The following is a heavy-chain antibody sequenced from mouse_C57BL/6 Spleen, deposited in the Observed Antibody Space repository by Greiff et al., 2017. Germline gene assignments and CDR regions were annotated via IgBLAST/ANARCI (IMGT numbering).Heavy chain of an antibody. J-gene: IGHJ2*01. Sequence: ESGPGLVKPSQSLSLTCSVTGYSITSGYYWNWIRQFPGNKLEWMGYISYDGSNNYNPSPKNRISITRDTSKNQFFLKLNSVTTEDTATXYCASIYYYGSSPFDYWGQGTTLTVSS. CDR1: GYSITSGYY. D-gene: IGHD1-1*01. V-gene: IGHV3-6*01. CDR3: ASIYYYGSSPFDY. CDR2: ISYDGSN.